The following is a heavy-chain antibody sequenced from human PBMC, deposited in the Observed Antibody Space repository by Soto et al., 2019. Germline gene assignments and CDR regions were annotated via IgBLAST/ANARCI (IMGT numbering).Heavy chain of an antibody. D-gene: IGHD4-17*01. CDR1: GFTFSSYG. CDR3: ARAYGDYYFDY. Sequence: ESGGGVVQPGRSLRLSCAASGFTFSSYGMHWVRQAPGKGLEWVAVIWYDGSNKYYADSVKGRFTISRDNSKNTLYLQMNSLRAEDTAVYYCARAYGDYYFDYWGQGTLVTVSS. CDR2: IWYDGSNK. J-gene: IGHJ4*02. V-gene: IGHV3-33*01.